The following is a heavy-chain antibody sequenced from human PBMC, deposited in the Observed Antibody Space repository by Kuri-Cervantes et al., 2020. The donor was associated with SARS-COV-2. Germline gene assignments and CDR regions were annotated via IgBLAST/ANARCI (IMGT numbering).Heavy chain of an antibody. V-gene: IGHV2-5*02. CDR3: AHRSDGDYVWGSYRHPPYFDY. Sequence: SGPTLVKPTQTLTLTCTCSGFSLSTSGVGVGWIRQPPGKALEWLALIYWDDDKRYSPSLKSRLTITKDTSKNQVVLTMTNMDPVDTATYYCAHRSDGDYVWGSYRHPPYFDYWGQGTLVTVSS. J-gene: IGHJ4*02. CDR2: IYWDDDK. CDR1: GFSLSTSGVG. D-gene: IGHD3-16*02.